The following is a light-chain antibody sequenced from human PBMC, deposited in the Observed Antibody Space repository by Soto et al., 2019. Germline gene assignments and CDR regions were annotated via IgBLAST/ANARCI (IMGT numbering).Light chain of an antibody. CDR2: DVS. J-gene: IGLJ2*01. CDR3: SSYASSSTWV. Sequence: QSALTQPRSVSGSPGQSVTISCTGTSSDVGGYNYVYWYRQHPGKAPKLMIYDVSNRPSGVPDRFSGSKSGNTASLTISGLQAEDEADYYCSSYASSSTWVFGGGTKLTVL. V-gene: IGLV2-11*01. CDR1: SSDVGGYNY.